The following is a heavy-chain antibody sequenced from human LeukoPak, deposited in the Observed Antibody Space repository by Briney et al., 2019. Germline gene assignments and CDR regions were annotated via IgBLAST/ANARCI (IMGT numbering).Heavy chain of an antibody. CDR2: LTGSGQYT. CDR3: AKDGRYSAYDFPDS. V-gene: IGHV3-23*01. CDR1: GFTFNNFA. D-gene: IGHD5-12*01. J-gene: IGHJ4*02. Sequence: GGSLRLSCAASGFTFNNFAMSWVRQAPGEGLEWVSTLTGSGQYTYYADSVKGRFTISRDNSENTLYLQMSSLRVEDTAIYYCAKDGRYSAYDFPDSWGQGTLVTVSS.